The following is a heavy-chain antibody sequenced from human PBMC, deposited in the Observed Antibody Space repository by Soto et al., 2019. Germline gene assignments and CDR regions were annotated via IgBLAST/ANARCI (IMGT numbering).Heavy chain of an antibody. V-gene: IGHV4-59*01. CDR2: IYYSGST. Sequence: QVQLQESGPGLVKPSETLSLTCTVSGGSISSYYWSWIRQPPGKGLEWIGYIYYSGSTNYNPSLKSRVTISVDTSKNQFSLKLSSVTDADTAVYYCAREGTTVDSYYYYGMDVWGQGTTVTVSS. CDR3: AREGTTVDSYYYYGMDV. J-gene: IGHJ6*02. CDR1: GGSISSYY. D-gene: IGHD1-1*01.